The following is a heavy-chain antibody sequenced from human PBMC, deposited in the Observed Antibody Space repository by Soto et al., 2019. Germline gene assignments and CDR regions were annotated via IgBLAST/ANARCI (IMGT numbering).Heavy chain of an antibody. CDR1: GGSIRSYC. CDR2: ICNSGTT. Sequence: SETLSLTCTVSGGSIRSYCWTWIRQPPGEGLEWIGCICNSGTTNYNPSLKSRFTISRDNAKNSLYLQMNSLRAEDTAVYYCARDILTGYYMEHGAFDIWGQGTMVTVSS. J-gene: IGHJ3*02. V-gene: IGHV4-4*08. CDR3: ARDILTGYYMEHGAFDI. D-gene: IGHD3-9*01.